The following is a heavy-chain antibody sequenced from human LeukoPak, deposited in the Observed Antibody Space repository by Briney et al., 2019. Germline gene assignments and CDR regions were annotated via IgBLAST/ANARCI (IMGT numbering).Heavy chain of an antibody. J-gene: IGHJ4*02. V-gene: IGHV3-7*03. CDR3: ATGITMIVVVIPGY. CDR2: IKQDGSEK. D-gene: IGHD3-22*01. Sequence: GGSLRLSCAASGFTFSSYWMSWVRQAPGKGLEWVANIKQDGSEKNYVDSVKGRFTISRDNAKNSLYLQMNSLRAEDTAVYYCATGITMIVVVIPGYWGQGTLVTVSS. CDR1: GFTFSSYW.